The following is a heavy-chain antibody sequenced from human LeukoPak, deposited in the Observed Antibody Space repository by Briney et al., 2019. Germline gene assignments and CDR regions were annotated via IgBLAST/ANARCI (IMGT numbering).Heavy chain of an antibody. Sequence: SETLSLTCTVSGGSFSSYYWSWLRQPAGKGLEWIGRIYTSGSTNYNPSLKSRVTMSVDTSKNQFSLKLSSVTAADTAVYYCARVRMDYSNSHFDYWGQGTLVTVSS. CDR1: GGSFSSYY. CDR3: ARVRMDYSNSHFDY. V-gene: IGHV4-4*07. D-gene: IGHD4-11*01. CDR2: IYTSGST. J-gene: IGHJ4*02.